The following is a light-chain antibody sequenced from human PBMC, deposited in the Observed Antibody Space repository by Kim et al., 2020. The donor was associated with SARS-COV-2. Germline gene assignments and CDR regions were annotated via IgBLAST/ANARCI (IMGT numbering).Light chain of an antibody. CDR3: QAWDSSTAS. Sequence: SLAPGQTASITFSGDKLGVKYACWYQQKPGQSPVLVIYQDSKRPSGIPERFSGSNSGNTATLTISGTQAMDEADYYCQAWDSSTASFGGGTQLTVL. J-gene: IGLJ2*01. V-gene: IGLV3-1*01. CDR2: QDS. CDR1: KLGVKY.